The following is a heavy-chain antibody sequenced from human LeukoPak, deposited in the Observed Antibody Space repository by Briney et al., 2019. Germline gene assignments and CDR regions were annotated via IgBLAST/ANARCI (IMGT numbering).Heavy chain of an antibody. Sequence: GGSLRLSCEASGFSFGNYAMTWVRQARGKDLAWVSSIGGSGDNDYYPDSLKGRFIISRDNSRNTLFLQVNSLRAEDTAVYYCAKSSGHDSSRYYYMDVWGKGTTVTV. CDR3: AKSSGHDSSRYYYMDV. CDR2: IGGSGDND. V-gene: IGHV3-23*01. J-gene: IGHJ6*03. D-gene: IGHD5-12*01. CDR1: GFSFGNYA.